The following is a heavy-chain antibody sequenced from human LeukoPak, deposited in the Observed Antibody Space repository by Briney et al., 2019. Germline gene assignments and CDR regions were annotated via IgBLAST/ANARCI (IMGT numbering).Heavy chain of an antibody. Sequence: GGSLRLSCAASGFTFSSYWMHWVRQAPGKGLVWVSRINTDGSSTSYADSVKGRFTISRDNAKNTLYLQKNSLRAEDTAVYYCARSHSSSWFSFDYWGQGTLVTVSS. V-gene: IGHV3-74*01. D-gene: IGHD6-6*01. CDR1: GFTFSSYW. CDR3: ARSHSSSWFSFDY. J-gene: IGHJ4*02. CDR2: INTDGSST.